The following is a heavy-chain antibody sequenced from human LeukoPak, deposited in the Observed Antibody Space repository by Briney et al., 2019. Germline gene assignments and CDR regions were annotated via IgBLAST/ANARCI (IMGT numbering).Heavy chain of an antibody. J-gene: IGHJ4*02. D-gene: IGHD5/OR15-5a*01. V-gene: IGHV3-30*18. CDR1: GFTFSSYG. CDR3: AKDFRPFLRSNLLDY. Sequence: GRSLRPSCAASGFTFSSYGMHWVRQAPGKGLEWVAVISYDGSNKYYADSVKGRFTISRDNSKNTLYLQMNSLRAEDTAVYYCAKDFRPFLRSNLLDYWGQGTLVTVSS. CDR2: ISYDGSNK.